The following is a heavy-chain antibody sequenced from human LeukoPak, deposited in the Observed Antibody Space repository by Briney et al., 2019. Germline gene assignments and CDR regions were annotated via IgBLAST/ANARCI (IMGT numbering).Heavy chain of an antibody. V-gene: IGHV3-53*01. Sequence: GGSLRLSCAASGFTVSSNFLSWVRQAPGKGLEWVSIIYDIGTTRYIESVKGRFTISRDNSKNTLYLHMNTLRAEDTAVYYCARWYCTGTSCYYDYWGQGTLVTVSS. D-gene: IGHD2-2*01. J-gene: IGHJ4*02. CDR3: ARWYCTGTSCYYDY. CDR2: IYDIGTT. CDR1: GFTVSSNF.